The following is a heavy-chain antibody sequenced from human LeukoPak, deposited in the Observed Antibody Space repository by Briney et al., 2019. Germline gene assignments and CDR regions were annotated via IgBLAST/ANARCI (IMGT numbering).Heavy chain of an antibody. CDR3: ARFPPRGEVDWFDP. J-gene: IGHJ5*02. V-gene: IGHV1-69*13. D-gene: IGHD3-16*01. CDR2: IIPIFGTA. CDR1: GGTFSSYA. Sequence: SVKVSCTASGGTFSSYAISWVRQAPGQGLEWMGGIIPIFGTANYAQKFQGRVTITADESTSTAYMELSSLRSEDTAVYYCARFPPRGEVDWFDPWGQGTLVTVSS.